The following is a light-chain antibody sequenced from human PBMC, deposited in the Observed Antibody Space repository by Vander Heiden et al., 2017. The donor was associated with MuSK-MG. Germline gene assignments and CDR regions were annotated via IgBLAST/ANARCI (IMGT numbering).Light chain of an antibody. V-gene: IGKV1-39*01. CDR3: QQRDSTPRT. CDR2: AAS. J-gene: IGKJ1*01. Sequence: DIHLTHSPSSLSASVGDRVTITGRASQSISSYLNWYQQKPGKAPKLLIYAASSLQSGVPSRFSGSGSGTDFTLTISSLQPEDFATYYCQQRDSTPRTFGQGTKVEIK. CDR1: QSISSY.